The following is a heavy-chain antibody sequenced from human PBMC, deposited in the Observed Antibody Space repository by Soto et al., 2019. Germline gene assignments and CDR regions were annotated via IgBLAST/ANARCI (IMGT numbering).Heavy chain of an antibody. D-gene: IGHD3-22*01. CDR3: AKVKFLDYYDSRGDYSSLWPQAHDY. J-gene: IGHJ4*02. Sequence: SGGSLRLSCAASGFTFSSYGMHWVRQAPGKGLEWVAVISYDGSNKYYADSVKGRFTISRDNSKNTLYLQMNSLRAEDTAVYYCAKVKFLDYYDSRGDYSSLWPQAHDYWGQGTLVPVAS. CDR2: ISYDGSNK. V-gene: IGHV3-30*18. CDR1: GFTFSSYG.